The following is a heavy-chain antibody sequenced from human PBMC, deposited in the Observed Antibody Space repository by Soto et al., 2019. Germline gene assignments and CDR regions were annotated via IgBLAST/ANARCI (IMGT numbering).Heavy chain of an antibody. CDR2: IWYDGSNK. D-gene: IGHD6-13*01. V-gene: IGHV3-33*01. Sequence: QVQLVESGGGVVQPGRSLRLSCAASGFTFSSYGMHWVRQAPGKGLEWVAVIWYDGSNKYYEDSVKGRFTISRDNSKNTRYLQMTSLRAEDTAVYYCARERDSSSWVFDYWGQGTLVTVS. CDR1: GFTFSSYG. J-gene: IGHJ4*02. CDR3: ARERDSSSWVFDY.